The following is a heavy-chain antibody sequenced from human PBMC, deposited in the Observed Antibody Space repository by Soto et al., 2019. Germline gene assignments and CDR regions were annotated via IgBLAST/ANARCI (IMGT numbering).Heavy chain of an antibody. CDR1: GLTFSNYA. V-gene: IGHV3-23*01. CDR2: MSGSSSTT. CDR3: AKNQERELPRVIDF. D-gene: IGHD1-7*01. Sequence: GGSLRLSCATSGLTFSNYAMSWVRQAPGGGLEWVSSMSGSSSTTYYADSVRGRFTISRDRSKNTLYLQMSSLRAEDTALYYCAKNQERELPRVIDFWGQGTLVTSPQ. J-gene: IGHJ4*02.